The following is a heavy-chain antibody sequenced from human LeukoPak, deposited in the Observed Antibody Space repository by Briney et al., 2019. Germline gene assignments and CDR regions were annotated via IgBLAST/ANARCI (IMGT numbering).Heavy chain of an antibody. J-gene: IGHJ4*02. CDR2: IKHDGSER. CDR1: GFTSSSYW. CDR3: ARDISGGYSFDY. Sequence: GLSLRLSCAASGFTSSSYWMSWVRQAPGKGLEWVANIKHDGSERNYMESVKGRFTSSRDNSRNTLYLQMNSLGPQDTAVYYCARDISGGYSFDYWGQGTLVTVSS. D-gene: IGHD1-26*01. V-gene: IGHV3-7*01.